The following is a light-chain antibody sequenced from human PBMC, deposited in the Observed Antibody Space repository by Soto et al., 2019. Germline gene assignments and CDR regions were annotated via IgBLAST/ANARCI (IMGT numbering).Light chain of an antibody. CDR1: SSDIGSYDR. J-gene: IGLJ1*01. CDR3: SSFTTSDTYV. V-gene: IGLV2-18*02. Sequence: QSVLTQPPSVSGSPGQSVAISCTGASSDIGSYDRVSWYHQPPGTAPKLIIYDVSNRPSGVPDRFSGAKSGNTASLTISGLQAEDDADYYCSSFTTSDTYVFGTGTKLTVL. CDR2: DVS.